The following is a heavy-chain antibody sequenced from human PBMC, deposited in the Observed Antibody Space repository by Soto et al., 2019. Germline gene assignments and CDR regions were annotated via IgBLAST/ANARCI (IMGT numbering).Heavy chain of an antibody. D-gene: IGHD2-15*01. V-gene: IGHV3-53*01. CDR1: GFTVSSNY. J-gene: IGHJ5*02. CDR2: IWSAGFT. Sequence: GGSLRLSCAASGFTVSSNYMTWVRQAPGKGLEWVSIIWSAGFTYYADSVKGRFTISRDNSKNTLYLQMNSLRVEDSAVYYCARELPPDLWGQGTLVTVSS. CDR3: ARELPPDL.